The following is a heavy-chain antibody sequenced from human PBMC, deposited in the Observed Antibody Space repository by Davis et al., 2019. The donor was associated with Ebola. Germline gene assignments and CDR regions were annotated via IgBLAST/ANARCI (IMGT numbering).Heavy chain of an antibody. CDR3: ARSGGVIMVQGVIITNCFDP. J-gene: IGHJ5*02. D-gene: IGHD3-10*01. V-gene: IGHV1-3*01. Sequence: AASVKVSCKASGYTFTSYAMHWVRQAPGQRLEWMGWINAGNGNTKYSQKFQGRVTITRDTSASTAYMELSSLRSEDTAVYYCARSGGVIMVQGVIITNCFDPWGQGTLVTVSS. CDR1: GYTFTSYA. CDR2: INAGNGNT.